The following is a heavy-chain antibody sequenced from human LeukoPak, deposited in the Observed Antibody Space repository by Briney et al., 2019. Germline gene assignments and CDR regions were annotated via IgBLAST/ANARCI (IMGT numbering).Heavy chain of an antibody. D-gene: IGHD5-18*01. CDR1: GFTFSDNY. CDR3: ARRRYTYGGEFDY. J-gene: IGHJ4*02. Sequence: GGSLRLSCAASGFTFSDNYMSWIRQAPGKGLEWVSYISSSGSIYYADSVKGRFTISRDNAKNSLYLQMNSLRVDDTAVYYCARRRYTYGGEFDYWGRGTLVTVSS. V-gene: IGHV3-11*01. CDR2: ISSSGSI.